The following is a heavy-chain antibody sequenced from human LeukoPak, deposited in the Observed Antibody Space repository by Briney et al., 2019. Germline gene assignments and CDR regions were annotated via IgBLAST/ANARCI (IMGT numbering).Heavy chain of an antibody. V-gene: IGHV3-33*01. CDR3: ATDRNAGKYYDF. D-gene: IGHD3-3*01. J-gene: IGHJ4*02. CDR2: IWYDGSNQ. Sequence: GGSLRLSCVASGLRFRNYGMHWVRKAPGKGLEWVAVIWYDGSNQYYVDSVKGRFTVPRDNAKNTLYLQMDSLRAEDTAVYYCATDRNAGKYYDFWVQRTLVTVSS. CDR1: GLRFRNYG.